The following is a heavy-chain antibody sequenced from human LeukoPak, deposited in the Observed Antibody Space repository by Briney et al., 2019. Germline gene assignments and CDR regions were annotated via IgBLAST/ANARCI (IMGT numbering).Heavy chain of an antibody. V-gene: IGHV5-51*01. J-gene: IGHJ4*02. CDR2: IFPGDSDT. D-gene: IGHD3-10*01. CDR1: GYSFTNYW. Sequence: GESLKISCKVSGYSFTNYWIGWVRQTPGRGLEWMGIIFPGDSDTKYSPSFQGQVSLSADPSITSAYLQWDSLKASDSGMYYCVGHQRWSYHFDYWGQGTLVTVSA. CDR3: VGHQRWSYHFDY.